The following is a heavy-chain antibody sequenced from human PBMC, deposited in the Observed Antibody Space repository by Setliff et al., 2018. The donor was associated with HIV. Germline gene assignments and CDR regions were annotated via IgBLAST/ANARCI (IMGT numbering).Heavy chain of an antibody. D-gene: IGHD2-2*01. CDR2: INPNNGGT. CDR1: GGTFSSYA. CDR3: AVMGYCGGNSCYRTEGFDY. Sequence: GASVKVSCKASGGTFSSYAISWVRQAPGQGLEWMGWINPNNGGTNYAQKFQGRVTMARDTTITTVYVELTRLRSDDTAMFYCAVMGYCGGNSCYRTEGFDYWGQGTLVTVSS. J-gene: IGHJ4*02. V-gene: IGHV1-2*02.